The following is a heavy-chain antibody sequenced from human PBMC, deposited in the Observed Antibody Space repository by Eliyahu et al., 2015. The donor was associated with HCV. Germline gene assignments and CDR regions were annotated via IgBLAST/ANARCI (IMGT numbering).Heavy chain of an antibody. CDR1: GFTFSYHA. V-gene: IGHV3-23*01. D-gene: IGHD2-2*02. Sequence: EVQLLESGGDLVQPGGSLRLSCAASGFTFSYHAMSWVRQAPGKGLGWVSVIGASGGGAYYADSVKGRFIVSRDNSNNTLSLQMNSLRADDTAVYYCAKDLTHCNSITCYTGLDYWGQGTLVTVSS. J-gene: IGHJ4*02. CDR2: IGASGGGA. CDR3: AKDLTHCNSITCYTGLDY.